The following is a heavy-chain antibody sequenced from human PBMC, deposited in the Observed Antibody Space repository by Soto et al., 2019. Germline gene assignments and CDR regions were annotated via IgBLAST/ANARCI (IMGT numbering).Heavy chain of an antibody. J-gene: IGHJ4*02. CDR2: IYPCDSGT. Sequence: GESLKISCKGSVYSFTSYCIGWVRQMPVKGLEWMGIIYPCDSGTRYSPSFQGQVTISADKSISTAYLQWSSLKASDTAMYYCARHDRPTLYSSSSVVLIFDYWGQGTLVTVSS. CDR1: VYSFTSYC. CDR3: ARHDRPTLYSSSSVVLIFDY. D-gene: IGHD6-6*01. V-gene: IGHV5-51*01.